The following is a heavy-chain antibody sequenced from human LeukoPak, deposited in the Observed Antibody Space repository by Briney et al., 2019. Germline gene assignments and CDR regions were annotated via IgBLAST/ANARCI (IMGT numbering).Heavy chain of an antibody. CDR2: IHYSGIT. CDR3: ASDFDY. CDR1: GFTFSDYY. J-gene: IGHJ4*02. Sequence: GSLRLSCAASGFTFSDYYMSWIRQPPGKGLEWIGSIHYSGITYYNPSLKSRVTISVETSKNQFSLKLASVTAADTAVYYYASDFDYWGQGTLVTVSS. V-gene: IGHV4-38-2*01.